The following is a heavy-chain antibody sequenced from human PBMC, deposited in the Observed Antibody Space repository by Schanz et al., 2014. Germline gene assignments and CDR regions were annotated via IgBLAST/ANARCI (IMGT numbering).Heavy chain of an antibody. CDR1: GFTFSSNS. D-gene: IGHD3-10*01. Sequence: EVQLVESGGGLVQPGGSLRLSCAASGFTFSSNSMNWVRQAPGKGLEWISYIGSSSSRIDHADSVKGRFTISRDNAKNSLYLQMNSLRAEDTAVYYCAKGRFGELSAFDIWGQGTMVNASS. CDR2: IGSSSSRI. V-gene: IGHV3-48*01. CDR3: AKGRFGELSAFDI. J-gene: IGHJ3*02.